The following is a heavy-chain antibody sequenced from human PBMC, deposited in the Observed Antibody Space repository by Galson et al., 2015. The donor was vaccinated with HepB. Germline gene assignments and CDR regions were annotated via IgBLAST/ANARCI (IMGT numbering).Heavy chain of an antibody. CDR3: ARDPKNCGGDCYYGDY. CDR2: ISYDGSNK. Sequence: SLRLSCAASGFTFSSYAMHWVRQAPGKGLEWVAVISYDGSNKYYADSVKGRFTISRDNSKNTLYLQMNSLRAKDTAVYYCARDPKNCGGDCYYGDYWGQGTLVTVSS. CDR1: GFTFSSYA. J-gene: IGHJ4*02. D-gene: IGHD2-21*01. V-gene: IGHV3-30-3*01.